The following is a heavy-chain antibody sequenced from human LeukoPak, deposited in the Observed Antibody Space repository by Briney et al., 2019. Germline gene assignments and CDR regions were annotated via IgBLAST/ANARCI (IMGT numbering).Heavy chain of an antibody. V-gene: IGHV4-31*03. D-gene: IGHD3-3*01. CDR3: ARDGSLRFLEWLYPPYGMDV. Sequence: PSQTLSLTCTVSGGSISSGGYYWSWIRQHPGKGLEWIGYIYYSGSTYYNPSLKSRVTISVDTSKNQFSLKLSSVTAADTAVYYCARDGSLRFLEWLYPPYGMDVWGQGTTVTVSS. J-gene: IGHJ6*02. CDR2: IYYSGST. CDR1: GGSISSGGYY.